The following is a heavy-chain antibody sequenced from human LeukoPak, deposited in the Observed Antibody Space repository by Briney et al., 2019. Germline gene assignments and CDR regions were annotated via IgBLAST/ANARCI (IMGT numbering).Heavy chain of an antibody. CDR2: IIPIFGTA. Sequence: ASVKVSCKASGGTFSSYAISWVRQAPGQGLEWMGGIIPIFGTANYAQKFQGRVTITTDESTSTAYMELSSLRSKDTAVYYCAREGDSGSSSWYTNWFDPWGQGTLVTVSS. CDR1: GGTFSSYA. V-gene: IGHV1-69*05. J-gene: IGHJ5*02. CDR3: AREGDSGSSSWYTNWFDP. D-gene: IGHD6-13*01.